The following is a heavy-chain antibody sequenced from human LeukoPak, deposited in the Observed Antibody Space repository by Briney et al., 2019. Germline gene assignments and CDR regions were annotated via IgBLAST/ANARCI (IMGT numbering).Heavy chain of an antibody. CDR2: IYWNDDK. CDR3: AHRPEKSFDF. J-gene: IGHJ4*02. V-gene: IGHV2-5*01. CDR1: GFSLSITGVG. Sequence: SGPTLVKPTQTLTLTCTFSGFSLSITGVGVAWIRQPPGKALEWLALIYWNDDKRYSPSLKTRLTITKDTSKNQVVLTMTNMDPVDTATYYCAHRPEKSFDFWGQGTLVTVSS.